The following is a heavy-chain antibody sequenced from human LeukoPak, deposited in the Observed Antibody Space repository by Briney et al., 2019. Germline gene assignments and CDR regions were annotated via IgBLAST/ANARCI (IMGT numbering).Heavy chain of an antibody. CDR2: IIPIFGTA. CDR1: GGTFISYA. CDR3: ARGSAVAGGDNWFDP. D-gene: IGHD6-19*01. Sequence: SVKVSCKASGGTFISYAISWVRQAPGQGLEWMGGIIPIFGTANYAQKFQGRVTITADESTSTAYMELSSLRSEDTAVYYCARGSAVAGGDNWFDPWGQGTLVTVSS. J-gene: IGHJ5*02. V-gene: IGHV1-69*13.